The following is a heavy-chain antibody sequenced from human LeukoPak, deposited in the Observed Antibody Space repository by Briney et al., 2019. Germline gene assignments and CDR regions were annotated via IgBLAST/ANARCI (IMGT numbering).Heavy chain of an antibody. V-gene: IGHV3-7*01. CDR3: ARGGHRQKEF. J-gene: IGHJ4*02. Sequence: GGSLRLSCAASGFTFSNYWMTWVRQSLGKGLEWVAIINQDGSGKYYVDSVKGRFTISRDNAKNSLYLQMSSLRAEDTAVYYCARGGHRQKEFWGQGTLVTVSS. CDR1: GFTFSNYW. D-gene: IGHD3-10*01. CDR2: INQDGSGK.